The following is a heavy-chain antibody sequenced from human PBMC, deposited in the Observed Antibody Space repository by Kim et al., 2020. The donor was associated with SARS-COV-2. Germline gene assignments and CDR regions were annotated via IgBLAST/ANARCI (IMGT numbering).Heavy chain of an antibody. CDR1: GGSFSGYY. CDR3: ARRSSGGSCSGVVDY. J-gene: IGHJ4*02. D-gene: IGHD2-15*01. CDR2: INHSGST. V-gene: IGHV4-34*01. Sequence: SETLSLTCAVYGGSFSGYYWSWIRQPPGKGLEWIGEINHSGSTNYNPSLKSRVTISVDTSKNQFSLKLSSVTAADTAVYYCARRSSGGSCSGVVDYWGQGTLVTVSS.